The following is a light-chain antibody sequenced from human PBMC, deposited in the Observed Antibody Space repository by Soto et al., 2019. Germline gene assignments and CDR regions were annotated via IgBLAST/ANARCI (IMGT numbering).Light chain of an antibody. CDR3: TTSTGSSPLV. Sequence: QSALTQPASVSGSPGQSITISCTGTSSDVGGYNYVSWYQHHPGKAPKLMIYEVVNRPSGVSNRFSGSKSGITASLTISGLQDEDEADYYCTTSTGSSPLVFGTGTKLTVL. CDR2: EVV. V-gene: IGLV2-14*01. CDR1: SSDVGGYNY. J-gene: IGLJ1*01.